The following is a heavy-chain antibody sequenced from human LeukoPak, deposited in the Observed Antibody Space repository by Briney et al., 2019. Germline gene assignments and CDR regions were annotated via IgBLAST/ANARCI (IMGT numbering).Heavy chain of an antibody. V-gene: IGHV3-30*18. J-gene: IGHJ4*02. CDR3: AKDDNYPTGG. CDR2: ISYDGSNK. CDR1: GFTFSSHG. D-gene: IGHD7-27*01. Sequence: GGSLRLSCAASGFTFSSHGMHWVRQAPGKGLEWVAVISYDGSNKYYADSVKGRFTISRDNSKNTLYLQMNSLRAEDTAVYYCAKDDNYPTGGWGQGTLVTVSS.